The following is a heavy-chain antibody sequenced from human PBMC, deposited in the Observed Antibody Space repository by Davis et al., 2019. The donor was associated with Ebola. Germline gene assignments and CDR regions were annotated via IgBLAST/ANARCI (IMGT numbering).Heavy chain of an antibody. V-gene: IGHV3-23*01. CDR1: GFTFSSYA. J-gene: IGHJ4*02. Sequence: GESLKISCAASGFTFSSYAMSWVRQTPGKGLEWVPAITGSGSLTGYADSVKGRFTISRDNSKNTLNMQMNSLRVEDTAVYYCATRGSSREFDYWGQGTLVSVS. CDR2: ITGSGSLT. D-gene: IGHD6-13*01. CDR3: ATRGSSREFDY.